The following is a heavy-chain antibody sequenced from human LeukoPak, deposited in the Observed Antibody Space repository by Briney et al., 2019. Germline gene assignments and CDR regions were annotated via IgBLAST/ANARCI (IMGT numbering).Heavy chain of an antibody. CDR2: IFYSGST. J-gene: IGHJ6*02. Sequence: SETLSLTCTVSGGSISNYYWSWIRQPPGKGLEWIGYIFYSGSTKYNPSLKSRVTISVDTSKSQFSLRLSSVTAADTAVHYCTRVLDFWSGYYSAGMDVWGQGTTVTVSS. V-gene: IGHV4-59*12. CDR3: TRVLDFWSGYYSAGMDV. CDR1: GGSISNYY. D-gene: IGHD3-3*01.